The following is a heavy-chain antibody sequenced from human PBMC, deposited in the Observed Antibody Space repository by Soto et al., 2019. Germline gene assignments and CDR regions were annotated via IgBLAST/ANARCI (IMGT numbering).Heavy chain of an antibody. CDR1: GTSFSGYY. CDR3: ARGFRRYCSGGSCYVNWFDP. D-gene: IGHD2-15*01. J-gene: IGHJ5*02. Sequence: SETLSLTCAVDGTSFSGYYWSWIRQPPGKGLEWIGEINHSGSTYYNPSLKSRVTISVDTSKNQFSLKLSSVTAADTAVYYCARGFRRYCSGGSCYVNWFDPWGQGTLVTVSS. V-gene: IGHV4-34*01. CDR2: INHSGST.